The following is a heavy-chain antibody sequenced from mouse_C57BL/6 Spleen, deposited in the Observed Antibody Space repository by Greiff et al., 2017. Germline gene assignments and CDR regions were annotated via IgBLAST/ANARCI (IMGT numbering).Heavy chain of an antibody. CDR2: IHPNSGST. D-gene: IGHD3-2*02. J-gene: IGHJ4*01. CDR3: ARGAQATFYYAMDY. CDR1: GYTFNSYW. V-gene: IGHV1-64*01. Sequence: VQLQQPGAELVKPGASVKLSCKASGYTFNSYWMHWVQQRPGQGLEWIGMIHPNSGSTNYNEKFKSKATLTVDKSSSTAYMQLSSLTSEDSAVYYCARGAQATFYYAMDYWGQGTSVTVSS.